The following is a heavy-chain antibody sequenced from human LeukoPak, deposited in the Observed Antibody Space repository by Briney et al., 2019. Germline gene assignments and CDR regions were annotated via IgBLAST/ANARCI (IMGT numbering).Heavy chain of an antibody. CDR3: AGPRVPGITIFGVAPWAFDI. J-gene: IGHJ3*02. Sequence: GGSLRLSCAASGFTFSSYSMNWVRQAPGKGLEWVSSISSSSSYIYYADSVKGRFTISRDNAKNSLYLQMNSLRAEDTAVYYCAGPRVPGITIFGVAPWAFDIWGQGTMVTVSS. CDR2: ISSSSSYI. D-gene: IGHD3-3*01. CDR1: GFTFSSYS. V-gene: IGHV3-21*01.